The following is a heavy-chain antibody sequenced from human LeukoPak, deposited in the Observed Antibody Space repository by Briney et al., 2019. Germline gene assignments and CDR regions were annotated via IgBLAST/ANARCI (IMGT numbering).Heavy chain of an antibody. CDR3: ARSLYGSSGKPYYFDY. D-gene: IGHD3-22*01. CDR1: GDSISTYY. Sequence: SQTLSLTCTVSGDSISTYYWSWIRQSPVKGLEWIGYIYYTGRTDYNPSLKSRVTISVDRSKNQFSLKLSSVTAADTAVYYCARSLYGSSGKPYYFDYWGQGTLVTVSS. J-gene: IGHJ4*02. V-gene: IGHV4-59*01. CDR2: IYYTGRT.